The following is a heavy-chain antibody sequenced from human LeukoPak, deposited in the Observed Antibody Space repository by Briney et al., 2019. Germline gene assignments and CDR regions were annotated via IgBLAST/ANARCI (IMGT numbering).Heavy chain of an antibody. D-gene: IGHD6-13*01. CDR2: ISGGGGST. V-gene: IGHV3-23*01. J-gene: IGHJ4*02. CDR3: AKAKSMYSSSWYDY. Sequence: GGSLRLSCAASGFTFSSYAMSWVRQAPGKGLEWVSAISGGGGSTYYADSVKGRFTISRDNSKNTLYLQMNSLRAEDTAVYYCAKAKSMYSSSWYDYWGQGTLVTVSS. CDR1: GFTFSSYA.